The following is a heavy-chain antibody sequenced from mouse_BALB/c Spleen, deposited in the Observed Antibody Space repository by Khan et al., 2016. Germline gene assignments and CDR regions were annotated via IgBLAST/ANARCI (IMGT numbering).Heavy chain of an antibody. V-gene: IGHV1-7*01. CDR2: INPSTGYT. J-gene: IGHJ3*01. CDR1: GYTFTSYW. D-gene: IGHD2-14*01. CDR3: STGGYDWFAY. Sequence: QVQLQQSGAELAKPGASGKMSCKASGYTFTSYWMHWVKQRPGQGLEWIGYINPSTGYTEYNQKFKDKATLTADKAYSTAYMQLSSLTSEDSAVSFCSTGGYDWFAYWCQGTLVTVSA.